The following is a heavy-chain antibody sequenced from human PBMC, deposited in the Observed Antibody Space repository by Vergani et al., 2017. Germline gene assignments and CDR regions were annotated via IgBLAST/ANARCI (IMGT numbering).Heavy chain of an antibody. CDR3: AGDGGYYDSSGYYYFDAFDI. CDR1: GYTFTSYG. V-gene: IGHV1-18*01. J-gene: IGHJ3*02. Sequence: QVQLVQSGAEVKKPGASVKVSCKASGYTFTSYGISWVRQAPGQGLEWMGWISAYNGNTNYAQKLQGRVTMTTDTSTSTAYMELRSLRSDDTAVYYCAGDGGYYDSSGYYYFDAFDIWGQGTMVTVSS. CDR2: ISAYNGNT. D-gene: IGHD3-22*01.